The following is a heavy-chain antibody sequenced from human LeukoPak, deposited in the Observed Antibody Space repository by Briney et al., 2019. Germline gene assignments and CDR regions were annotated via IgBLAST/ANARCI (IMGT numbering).Heavy chain of an antibody. CDR2: MWYDGSRE. D-gene: IGHD3-16*01. J-gene: IGHJ4*02. V-gene: IGHV3-33*01. CDR1: GFILSTHG. CDR3: ARDLSFGGLDF. Sequence: GGSLRLSCAASGFILSTHGMHWVRQAPGKGLEWVAGMWYDGSREDYADSVKGRFTISRDMSKNTLNLQMNSLRVEDTAMFYCARDLSFGGLDFRGQGILVTVSS.